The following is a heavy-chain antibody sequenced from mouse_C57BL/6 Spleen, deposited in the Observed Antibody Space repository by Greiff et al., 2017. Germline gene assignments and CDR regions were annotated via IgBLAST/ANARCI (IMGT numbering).Heavy chain of an antibody. D-gene: IGHD2-4*01. CDR1: GFSLTSYG. V-gene: IGHV2-5*01. CDR2: IWRGGST. J-gene: IGHJ2*01. Sequence: VKVVESGPGLVQPSQSLSITCTVSGFSLTSYGVHWVRQSPGKGLEWLGVIWRGGSTDYNAAFMSRLSITKDNSKSQVFFKMNSLQADDTAIYYCAKGGDYDHFDYWGQGTTLTVSS. CDR3: AKGGDYDHFDY.